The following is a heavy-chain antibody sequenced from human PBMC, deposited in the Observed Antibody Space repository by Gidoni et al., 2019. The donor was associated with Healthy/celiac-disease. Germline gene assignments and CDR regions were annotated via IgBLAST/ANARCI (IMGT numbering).Heavy chain of an antibody. CDR3: ARVRSSGGSYYFDY. D-gene: IGHD3-10*01. CDR1: GSTFSSYW. Sequence: EVQLVESGGGLVQPGGSLRLSCAASGSTFSSYWMSWVRQAPGKGLEWGANIKQDGSEKYYVDSVKGRFTISRDNAKNSLYLQMNSLRAEDTAVYYCARVRSSGGSYYFDYWGQGTLVTVSS. J-gene: IGHJ4*02. V-gene: IGHV3-7*01. CDR2: IKQDGSEK.